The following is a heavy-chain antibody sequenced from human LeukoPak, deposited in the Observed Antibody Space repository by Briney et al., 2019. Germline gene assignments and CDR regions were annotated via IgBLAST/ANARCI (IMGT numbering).Heavy chain of an antibody. CDR3: AKDPQEQLMYYFDY. V-gene: IGHV3-9*01. Sequence: PGGSLRLSCAASGFTFDDYAMHWVRQALGKGLEWVSGISRNSGSIGYADSVKGRFTIPRDNAKNSLYLQMNSLRAEDTALYYFAKDPQEQLMYYFDYWGQGTLVTVSS. D-gene: IGHD6-13*01. CDR1: GFTFDDYA. CDR2: ISRNSGSI. J-gene: IGHJ4*02.